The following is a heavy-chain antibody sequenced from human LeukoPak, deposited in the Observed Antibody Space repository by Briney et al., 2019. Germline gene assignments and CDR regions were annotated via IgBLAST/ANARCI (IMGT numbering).Heavy chain of an antibody. CDR1: GGSVSSGSYY. J-gene: IGHJ4*02. V-gene: IGHV4-61*01. D-gene: IGHD1-26*01. Sequence: PSETLSLTCTVSGGSVSSGSYYWSWIRQPPGKGLEWVGYIYYSGRTNYSPSLKSRVTISVDTSKNQFSLKLSSVTAADTAVYYCARELRGVGARSLDYWGQGTLVTVSS. CDR3: ARELRGVGARSLDY. CDR2: IYYSGRT.